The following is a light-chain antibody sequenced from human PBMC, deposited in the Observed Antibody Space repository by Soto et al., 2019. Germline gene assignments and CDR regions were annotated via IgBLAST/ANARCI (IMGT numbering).Light chain of an antibody. CDR1: QSVSSN. Sequence: DIVMTQSRATPSVSPGERATLSCRASQSVSSNLAWYQQKHGQAPRLLIYGASTRATGIPARFSGIVSGTEFTLTISSLQPADFAFYYGQQYDNWPTITFCQGTRLEIK. CDR2: GAS. J-gene: IGKJ5*01. V-gene: IGKV3-15*01. CDR3: QQYDNWPTIT.